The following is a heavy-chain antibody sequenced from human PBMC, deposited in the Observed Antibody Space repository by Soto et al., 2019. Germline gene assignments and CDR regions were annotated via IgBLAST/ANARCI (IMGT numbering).Heavy chain of an antibody. CDR1: GGSLSGYF. Sequence: QVHLEQWGAGLLKPSETLSLTCAVYGGSLSGYFWSWVRQPPGKGLEWIGEINHSGSTNYNPSLKRRVTISADTSKHQFSLRLSSVTAADSGIYFCASYHYYDFWIGSRQYMDAWGKGTTVTVSS. V-gene: IGHV4-34*01. CDR2: INHSGST. J-gene: IGHJ6*03. D-gene: IGHD3-3*01. CDR3: ASYHYYDFWIGSRQYMDA.